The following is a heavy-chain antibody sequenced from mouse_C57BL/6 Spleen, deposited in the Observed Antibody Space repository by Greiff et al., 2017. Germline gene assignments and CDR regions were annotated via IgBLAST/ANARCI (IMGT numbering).Heavy chain of an antibody. Sequence: EVKLQESGPGLVKPSQSLSLSCSVTGYSITSGYYWYWIRQFPGNKLEWMGYISYDGSNNFNPSLQIRISITRDTSKNQFFLKLNSVTTEDTATYYCSRAILPELYDYWGQGTTLTVSS. CDR3: SRAILPELYDY. J-gene: IGHJ2*01. CDR2: ISYDGSN. V-gene: IGHV3-6*01. D-gene: IGHD1-1*01. CDR1: GYSITSGYY.